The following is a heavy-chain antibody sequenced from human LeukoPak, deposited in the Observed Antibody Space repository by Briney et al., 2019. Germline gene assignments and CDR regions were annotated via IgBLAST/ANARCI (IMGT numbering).Heavy chain of an antibody. CDR3: ARVENSYGLYGMDV. V-gene: IGHV3-33*01. D-gene: IGHD5-18*01. Sequence: GGSLRLSCAASGFTFSSYGMHWVRQAPGKGLEWVAVIWYDGSNKYYADSVKGRFTISRDNSKNTLYLQMNSLRAEDTAVYYCARVENSYGLYGMDVWGQGTTVTVSS. CDR1: GFTFSSYG. J-gene: IGHJ6*02. CDR2: IWYDGSNK.